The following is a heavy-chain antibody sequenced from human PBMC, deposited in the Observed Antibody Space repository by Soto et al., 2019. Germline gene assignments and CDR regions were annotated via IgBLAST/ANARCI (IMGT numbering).Heavy chain of an antibody. V-gene: IGHV3-23*01. CDR2: MRGSGGNT. D-gene: IGHD3-10*01. CDR3: AKDRGSGNFYNGRYYSYGMDV. Sequence: EVQLLESGGGLVQPGGSLRLSCAASGFTFNSYVLNWVRQPPGKGLEWVSAMRGSGGNTYYADSVKGRFTIARDTSKNTLYLQMNRLRAEDTAVYYCAKDRGSGNFYNGRYYSYGMDVWGQGTTVTVSS. J-gene: IGHJ6*02. CDR1: GFTFNSYV.